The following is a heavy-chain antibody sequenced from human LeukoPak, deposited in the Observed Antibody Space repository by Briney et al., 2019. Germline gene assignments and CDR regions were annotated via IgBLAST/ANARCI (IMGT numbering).Heavy chain of an antibody. CDR1: GFTFSSYN. Sequence: GGSLRLSCAASGFTFSSYNMNWVRQAPGKGLEWVSSITSSSSYIYYADSVKGRFTISRDNAKNSLYLQMNSLRAEDTAVYYCARGEFTDDSSGYYDYVHDAFDIWGQGTMVTVSS. D-gene: IGHD3-22*01. CDR3: ARGEFTDDSSGYYDYVHDAFDI. CDR2: ITSSSSYI. J-gene: IGHJ3*02. V-gene: IGHV3-21*01.